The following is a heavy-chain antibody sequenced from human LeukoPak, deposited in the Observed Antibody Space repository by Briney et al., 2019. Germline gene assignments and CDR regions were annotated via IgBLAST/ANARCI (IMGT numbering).Heavy chain of an antibody. D-gene: IGHD3-10*01. CDR2: IFYSGST. V-gene: IGHV4-39*07. CDR3: ARGFTYYGSGSYYNLPYYYYMDV. CDR1: GGSISTSNYY. J-gene: IGHJ6*03. Sequence: SETLSLTCTVSGGSISTSNYYWGWIRQPPGKGLEWIGNIFYSGSTCYSPSLKSRVTISLDTSRNQFSLKLSSVTAADTAVYYCARGFTYYGSGSYYNLPYYYYMDVWGKGTTVTISS.